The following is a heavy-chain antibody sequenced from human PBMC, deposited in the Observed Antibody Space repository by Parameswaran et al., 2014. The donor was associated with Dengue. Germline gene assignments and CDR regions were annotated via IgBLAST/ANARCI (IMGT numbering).Heavy chain of an antibody. J-gene: IGHJ5*02. CDR3: ASLSFDFWSGFPNWFDP. CDR1: AISSA. CDR2: IYYGGAT. V-gene: IGHV4-59*01. Sequence: AISSARWIRQPPGKGLEWIGYIYYGGATKYNPSLKSRVSISVDTSRNQFSLKLTSVTTADTAMYYCASLSFDFWSGFPNWFDPWGQGTLVTVSS. D-gene: IGHD3-3*01.